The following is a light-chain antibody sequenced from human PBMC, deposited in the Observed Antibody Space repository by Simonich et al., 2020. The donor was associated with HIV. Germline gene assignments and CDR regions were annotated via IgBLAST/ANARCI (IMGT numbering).Light chain of an antibody. Sequence: SYELTQPPSVSVSPGQTASITCSGDKLGDKYACWYQQKAGQSPVLVIYQDDLRPSGIPERFSGSNSGNTATLTISGTQAMDEADYHCQAWDRTLVFFGGGTKLTVL. V-gene: IGLV3-1*01. CDR3: QAWDRTLVF. CDR1: KLGDKY. J-gene: IGLJ2*01. CDR2: QDD.